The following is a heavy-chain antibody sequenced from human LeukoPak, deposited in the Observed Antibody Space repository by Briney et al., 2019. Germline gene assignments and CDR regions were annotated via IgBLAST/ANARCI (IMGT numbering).Heavy chain of an antibody. D-gene: IGHD1-14*01. Sequence: PGRSLRLSCAASGFTFDDYAMHWVRQAPGKGLEWVSGISWNSGSIGYADSVKGRFTISRDNAKNSLYLQMNSLRPEDTALYYCAKDRTGSGGYFDYWGQGTLDTVSS. J-gene: IGHJ4*02. CDR1: GFTFDDYA. V-gene: IGHV3-9*01. CDR3: AKDRTGSGGYFDY. CDR2: ISWNSGSI.